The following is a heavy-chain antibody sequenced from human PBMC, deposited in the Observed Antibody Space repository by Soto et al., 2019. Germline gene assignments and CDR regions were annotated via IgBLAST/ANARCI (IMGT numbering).Heavy chain of an antibody. D-gene: IGHD5-12*01. CDR3: TASGSDAFVEY. J-gene: IGHJ4*02. CDR2: IRSKTNSYAT. CDR1: GFTFSGSA. Sequence: GGSLRLSCAASGFTFSGSAMHWVRQASGKGLEWVGRIRSKTNSYATAYAASVKGRFTISRDDSKNTAYLQMNSLKTGDTAVYYCTASGSDAFVEYWGQGTLVTVSS. V-gene: IGHV3-73*01.